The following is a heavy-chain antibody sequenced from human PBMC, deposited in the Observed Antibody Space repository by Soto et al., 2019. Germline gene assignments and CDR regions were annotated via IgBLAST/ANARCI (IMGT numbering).Heavy chain of an antibody. V-gene: IGHV3-74*01. CDR1: GFTFSSYW. J-gene: IGHJ6*03. CDR3: ASPVLLWFGELSESYYMDV. D-gene: IGHD3-10*01. Sequence: GGSLRLSCAASGFTFSSYWMHWVRQAPGKGLVWVSRINSDGSSTSYADSVKGRFTISRDNAKNTLYLQMNSLRAEDTAVYYCASPVLLWFGELSESYYMDVWGKGTTVTVSS. CDR2: INSDGSST.